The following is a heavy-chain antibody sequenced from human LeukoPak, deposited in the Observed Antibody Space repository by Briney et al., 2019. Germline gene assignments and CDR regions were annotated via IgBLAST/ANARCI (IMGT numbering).Heavy chain of an antibody. D-gene: IGHD4-17*01. J-gene: IGHJ4*02. CDR1: GFTFSRYE. V-gene: IGHV3-48*03. Sequence: PGGSLRLSCAASGFTFSRYEMNWVRQAPGKGLEWVSYISRSGDTIYFADSVKGRFTISRDNAKNSLYLQMNSLRAEDTALYYCARDYDYGDYPGYWGQGTLVTVSS. CDR3: ARDYDYGDYPGY. CDR2: ISRSGDTI.